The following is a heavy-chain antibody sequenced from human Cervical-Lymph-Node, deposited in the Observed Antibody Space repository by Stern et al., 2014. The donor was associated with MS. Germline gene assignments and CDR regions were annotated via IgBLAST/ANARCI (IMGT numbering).Heavy chain of an antibody. J-gene: IGHJ4*02. CDR2: ISHNGKT. CDR1: GDSMNTDY. Sequence: QVQLQESGPRLVTPSETLSLTCRVSGDSMNTDYWSWIRQPPGKGLEWIGYISHNGKTNHNPSLKSRVTLSLETSKHQFSLRLSSVTAADTAMYYCARGGLRWIRWGQGTLVTVSS. V-gene: IGHV4-59*01. D-gene: IGHD3-3*01. CDR3: ARGGLRWIR.